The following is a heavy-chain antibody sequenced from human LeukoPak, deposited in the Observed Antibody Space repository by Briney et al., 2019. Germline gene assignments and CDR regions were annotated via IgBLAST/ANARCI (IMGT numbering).Heavy chain of an antibody. Sequence: PGGSLRLSCTASGFTFADYAMSRVRQAPGKGLEWVGFISGNACGGTTEYAASVQGRFTISRHDSTSIAYLQMNSLKTADTAVYYCARVRGSEEFDYWGQGTLVTVSS. D-gene: IGHD3-10*01. CDR3: ARVRGSEEFDY. CDR1: GFTFADYA. V-gene: IGHV3-49*04. CDR2: ISGNACGGTT. J-gene: IGHJ4*02.